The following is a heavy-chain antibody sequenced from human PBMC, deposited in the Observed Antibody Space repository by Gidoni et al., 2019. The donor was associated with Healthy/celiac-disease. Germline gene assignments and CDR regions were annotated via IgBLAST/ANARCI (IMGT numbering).Heavy chain of an antibody. D-gene: IGHD4-17*01. V-gene: IGHV4-34*01. CDR3: ARPYGDPYYFDY. CDR2: INHSGST. Sequence: QVQLQQWGAGLLKPSDTLSLTFPFSGWSFSGYYWSWIRQPPGKGLEWIGEINHSGSTNYNPSLKSRVTISVDTSKNQFSLKLSSVTAAETAVYYCARPYGDPYYFDYWGQGTLVTVSS. CDR1: GWSFSGYY. J-gene: IGHJ4*02.